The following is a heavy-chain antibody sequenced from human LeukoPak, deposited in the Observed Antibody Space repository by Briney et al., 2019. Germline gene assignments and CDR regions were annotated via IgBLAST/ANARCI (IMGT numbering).Heavy chain of an antibody. CDR2: IGAYNGNT. CDR1: GYTFTGYY. D-gene: IGHD2-15*01. CDR3: ARASAGGSSLVNDY. J-gene: IGHJ4*02. Sequence: ASVKVSCKASGYTFTGYYMHWVRQAPGQGLEWMGWIGAYNGNTNYAQKLQGRVTMTTDTSTSTAYMELRSLRSDDTAVYYCARASAGGSSLVNDYWGQGTLVTVSS. V-gene: IGHV1-18*04.